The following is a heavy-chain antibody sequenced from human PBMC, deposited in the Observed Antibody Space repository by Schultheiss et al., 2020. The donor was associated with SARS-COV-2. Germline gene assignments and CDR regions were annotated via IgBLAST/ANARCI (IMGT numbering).Heavy chain of an antibody. D-gene: IGHD4-11*01. Sequence: GGSLRLSCAASGFTFGSYGMHWVRQAPGKGLEWLSFITSSGGYATYADSVKGRFTISRDHSKNTLYLQMNSLRAEDTAVYYCAREDYNNFAMDVWGQGTTVTVSS. CDR2: ITSSGGYA. J-gene: IGHJ6*02. CDR3: AREDYNNFAMDV. V-gene: IGHV3-21*01. CDR1: GFTFGSYG.